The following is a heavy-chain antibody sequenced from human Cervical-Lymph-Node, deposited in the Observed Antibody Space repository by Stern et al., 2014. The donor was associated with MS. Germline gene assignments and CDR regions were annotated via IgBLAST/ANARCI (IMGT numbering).Heavy chain of an antibody. CDR2: THPGDSDT. CDR3: ARAAYSGYDKESYYYYGMDV. CDR1: GYNFTTYW. D-gene: IGHD5-12*01. Sequence: VQLVQSGAEVKQPGESLKISCKGSGYNFTTYWIGWGRQMPGKGLEGKGITHPGDSDTRYSPSFQGQVTISADKSISTAYLQWSSLKASDTAMYYCARAAYSGYDKESYYYYGMDVWGQGTTVTVSS. V-gene: IGHV5-51*01. J-gene: IGHJ6*02.